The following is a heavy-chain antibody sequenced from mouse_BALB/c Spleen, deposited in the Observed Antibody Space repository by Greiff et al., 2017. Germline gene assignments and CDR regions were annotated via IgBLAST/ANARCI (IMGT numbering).Heavy chain of an antibody. Sequence: VKLMESGAELVRPGTSVKVSCKASGYAFTNYLIEWVKQRPGQGLEWIGVINPGSGGTNYNEKFKGKATLTADKSSSTAYMQLSSLTSDDSAVYFCARLLRSYAMDYWGQGTSVTVSS. J-gene: IGHJ4*01. CDR2: INPGSGGT. CDR1: GYAFTNYL. CDR3: ARLLRSYAMDY. V-gene: IGHV1-54*01. D-gene: IGHD1-1*01.